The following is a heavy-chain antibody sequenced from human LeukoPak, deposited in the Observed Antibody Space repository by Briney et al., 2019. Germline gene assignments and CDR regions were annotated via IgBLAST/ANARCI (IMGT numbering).Heavy chain of an antibody. CDR2: INSNSGGT. CDR3: ARDLASTSNWELDY. Sequence: ASVKVPCKTSGYTFTGYFMHWVRQAPGQGPEWMGRINSNSGGTNYAQNFQGRVTMTRDTSISTAYMELSRLTSDDTAVYYCARDLASTSNWELDYWGQGTLVTVSS. CDR1: GYTFTGYF. V-gene: IGHV1-2*06. D-gene: IGHD1-26*01. J-gene: IGHJ4*02.